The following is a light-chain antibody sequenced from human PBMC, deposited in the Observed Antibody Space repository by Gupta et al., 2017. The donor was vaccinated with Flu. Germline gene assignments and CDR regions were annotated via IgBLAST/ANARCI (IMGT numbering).Light chain of an antibody. Sequence: PASLSASVGDRVTITCRASQSISNYLNWYQQKPGKAPKLLIYAASSLQSGVPSRFSGSGSGTDFTLTISSLQPEEFATYYCQQSYSSLFTFGPGTKVDIK. CDR2: AAS. V-gene: IGKV1-39*01. J-gene: IGKJ3*01. CDR3: QQSYSSLFT. CDR1: QSISNY.